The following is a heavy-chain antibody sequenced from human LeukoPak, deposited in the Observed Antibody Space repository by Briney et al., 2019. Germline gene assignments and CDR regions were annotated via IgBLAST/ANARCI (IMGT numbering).Heavy chain of an antibody. V-gene: IGHV4-59*01. Sequence: PSETLSLTCTVSGGSISSYYWSWIRQPPGKGLEWIGYIYYSGSTNYNPSLKSRVTISVDTSKNQFSLKLSSVTAADTAVYHCARDPHDYSSGWYYFDYWGQGTLVTVSS. CDR2: IYYSGST. CDR1: GGSISSYY. D-gene: IGHD6-19*01. J-gene: IGHJ4*02. CDR3: ARDPHDYSSGWYYFDY.